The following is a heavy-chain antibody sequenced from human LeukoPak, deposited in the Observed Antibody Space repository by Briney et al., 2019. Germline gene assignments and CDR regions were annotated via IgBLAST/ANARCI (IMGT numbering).Heavy chain of an antibody. D-gene: IGHD3-16*01. J-gene: IGHJ2*01. V-gene: IGHV4-59*01. CDR3: ARDQGDGYFDL. CDR2: IYYSGST. CDR1: GGSISSYY. Sequence: SEALSLTCTVSGGSISSYYWSWIRQPPGKGLEWIGYIYYSGSTNYNPSLKSRVTISVDTSKNQFSLKLSSVTAADTAVYYCARDQGDGYFDLWGRGTLVTVSS.